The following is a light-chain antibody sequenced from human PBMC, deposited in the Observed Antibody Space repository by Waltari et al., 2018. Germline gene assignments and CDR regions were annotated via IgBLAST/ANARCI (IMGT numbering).Light chain of an antibody. CDR2: VKSDGSH. J-gene: IGLJ3*02. V-gene: IGLV4-69*01. CDR3: QTGGHGTWV. CDR1: SGHSSNI. Sequence: QLVLPQSPSASASLGASVKLTCTLSSGHSSNIVAWHQQKPEKGPRYLMKVKSDGSHTKGDEIPDRFAGYSSGSERYLTISSLQSEDEADYYCQTGGHGTWVFGGGTKLTVV.